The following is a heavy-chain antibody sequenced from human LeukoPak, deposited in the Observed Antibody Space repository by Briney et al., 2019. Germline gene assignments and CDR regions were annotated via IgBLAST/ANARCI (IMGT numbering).Heavy chain of an antibody. CDR1: GFTFSNYE. V-gene: IGHV3-48*03. Sequence: SGGSLTLSCAASGFTFSNYEMNWVRQVPGKGREWVAYIVDSGNNKQYADSVRGRFTISRDNAKNSVYLQMNSLRAEDTAVYYCARTYYDILTGYNPYFDYWGQGILVTVSS. CDR2: IVDSGNNK. CDR3: ARTYYDILTGYNPYFDY. J-gene: IGHJ4*02. D-gene: IGHD3-9*01.